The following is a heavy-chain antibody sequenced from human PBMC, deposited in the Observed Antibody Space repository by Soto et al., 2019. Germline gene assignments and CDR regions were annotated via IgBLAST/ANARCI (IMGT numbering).Heavy chain of an antibody. Sequence: QVQLQESGPGLVKPSETLSLTCTVSGGSISSYYWSWIRQPPGKGLEWIGYIYYSGSTNYNPSLKSRVTISVDTSKNQFSLKLSSVTAADTAVYYCARGVAAGAFTIDYWGQGTLVTVSS. V-gene: IGHV4-59*01. CDR1: GGSISSYY. J-gene: IGHJ4*02. CDR2: IYYSGST. CDR3: ARGVAAGAFTIDY. D-gene: IGHD3-3*01.